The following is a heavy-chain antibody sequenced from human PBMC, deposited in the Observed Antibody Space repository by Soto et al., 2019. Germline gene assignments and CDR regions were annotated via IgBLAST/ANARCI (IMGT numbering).Heavy chain of an antibody. D-gene: IGHD3-22*01. J-gene: IGHJ4*02. Sequence: PSETLSLTCTVSGGSFISGSYYWSWIRQPPGKGLEWIGYIYYSGSTSYNPSLKSRVTISVDTSKNQFSLKLSSVTAADTAVYYCARVKYFDNSGYYPYYFGYWGQGTLVTVSS. V-gene: IGHV4-61*01. CDR3: ARVKYFDNSGYYPYYFGY. CDR1: GGSFISGSYY. CDR2: IYYSGST.